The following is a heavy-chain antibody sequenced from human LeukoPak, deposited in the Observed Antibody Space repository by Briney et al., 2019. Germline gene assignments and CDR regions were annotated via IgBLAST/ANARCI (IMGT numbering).Heavy chain of an antibody. CDR1: GFTFSSYG. CDR2: IRYDGSNK. V-gene: IGHV3-30*02. CDR3: AKDPTYCGGHMLYFNY. D-gene: IGHD2-8*02. Sequence: GGPLRLSCAASGFTFSSYGMHWVRQAPGKGLEWVAFIRYDGSNKYYADSVKGRFTISRDNSKNTLYLQMNSLRAEGTAVYYCAKDPTYCGGHMLYFNYWGQGTLVTVSS. J-gene: IGHJ4*02.